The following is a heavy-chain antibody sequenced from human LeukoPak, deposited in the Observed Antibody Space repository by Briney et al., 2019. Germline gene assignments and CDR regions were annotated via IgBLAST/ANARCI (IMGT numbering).Heavy chain of an antibody. CDR1: GFRLSTYA. CDR3: AKDPNGDYIGAFDN. CDR2: ITSSGGTT. J-gene: IGHJ3*02. V-gene: IGHV3-23*01. D-gene: IGHD2-8*01. Sequence: GGSLRLSCAASGFRLSTYAMTWVRQAPAKGLEYVSSITSSGGTTYYADSVKGRFTIPRDNSKNTLHLQLNNLRAEDTAIYYCAKDPNGDYIGAFDNWGQGTMVTVPS.